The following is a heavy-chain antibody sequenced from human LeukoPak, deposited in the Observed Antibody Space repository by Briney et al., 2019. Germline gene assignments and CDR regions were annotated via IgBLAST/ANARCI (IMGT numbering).Heavy chain of an antibody. CDR3: ARGGQYSDILTGYYNVSEY. J-gene: IGHJ4*02. V-gene: IGHV4-34*01. CDR1: DGSFTTYY. D-gene: IGHD3-9*01. CDR2: INHSGST. Sequence: PSETLSLTCAVYDGSFTTYYWTWIRQPPGKGLEWIGQINHSGSTNYNPSLKSRVTISEDMSQSQSSLKLRSVTAGDTAVYYCARGGQYSDILTGYYNVSEYWGQGTLVTVSS.